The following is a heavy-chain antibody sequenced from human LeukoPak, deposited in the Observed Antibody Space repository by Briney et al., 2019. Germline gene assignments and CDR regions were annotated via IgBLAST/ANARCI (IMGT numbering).Heavy chain of an antibody. V-gene: IGHV5-51*01. Sequence: GESLKISCKGSGYSFTNYWIAWVRQMPGKGLEWMGIIYPGDPDTRYSPSFQGQVTISADKSISTAYLQWSSLKASDTAMYYCARLTSSSGSYAFDIWGQGTMVTVSS. D-gene: IGHD6-6*01. CDR1: GYSFTNYW. CDR2: IYPGDPDT. CDR3: ARLTSSSGSYAFDI. J-gene: IGHJ3*02.